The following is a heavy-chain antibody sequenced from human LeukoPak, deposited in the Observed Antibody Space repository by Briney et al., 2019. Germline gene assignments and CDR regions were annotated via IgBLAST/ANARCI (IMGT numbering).Heavy chain of an antibody. J-gene: IGHJ5*01. Sequence: GGSLRLSCAASGFTFSSYSMNWVRQAPGKGLEWVSSIGSSSSYIYHTDSVRGRFTISRDNVDNVVYLEMNGLRAEDTATYYCARVAVSGPTGWFDSWGQGTLVIVSS. V-gene: IGHV3-21*01. CDR1: GFTFSSYS. D-gene: IGHD2-8*02. CDR2: IGSSSSYI. CDR3: ARVAVSGPTGWFDS.